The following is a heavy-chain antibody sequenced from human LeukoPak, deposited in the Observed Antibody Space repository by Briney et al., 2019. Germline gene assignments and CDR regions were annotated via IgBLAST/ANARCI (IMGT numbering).Heavy chain of an antibody. CDR3: ARDRTSSGWRFDAYDI. V-gene: IGHV3-53*01. D-gene: IGHD6-19*01. CDR2: IYSGGST. CDR1: GFTVSSNY. J-gene: IGHJ3*02. Sequence: GGSLRLSCAASGFTVSSNYMNWVRQAPGKGLEWVSVIYSGGSTYYADSVKGRFTISRDSSKNTVFLQMNSLRAEDTGVYFCARDRTSSGWRFDAYDIWGQGTMVTVSS.